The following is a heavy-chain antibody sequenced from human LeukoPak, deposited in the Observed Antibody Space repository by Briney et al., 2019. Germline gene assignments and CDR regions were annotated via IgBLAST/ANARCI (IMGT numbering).Heavy chain of an antibody. Sequence: PGGSLRLSCAASGFSFSSYWMSWVRRAPGKGLEWVANINQDGSAKYYVDSVKGRFTISRDNAKTSVYLQMNSLRDEDAAVYYCASSHDSSGNDWGQGTLVIVSS. CDR2: INQDGSAK. CDR3: ASSHDSSGND. V-gene: IGHV3-7*01. J-gene: IGHJ4*02. CDR1: GFSFSSYW. D-gene: IGHD3-22*01.